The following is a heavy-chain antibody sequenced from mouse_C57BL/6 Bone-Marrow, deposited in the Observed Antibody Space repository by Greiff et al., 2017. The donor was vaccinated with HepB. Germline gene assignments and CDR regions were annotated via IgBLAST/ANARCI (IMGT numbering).Heavy chain of an antibody. CDR3: AREPYGYAMDY. D-gene: IGHD1-1*02. CDR2: NYPGGGYT. V-gene: IGHV1-63*01. Sequence: VMLVESGAELVRPGTSVKMSCKASGYTFTNYWIGWAKQRPGHGLEWIGDNYPGGGYTNYNEKFKVKATLTADKSSSTAYMQFSSLTSEDSAIYYCAREPYGYAMDYWGQGTSVTVSS. J-gene: IGHJ4*01. CDR1: GYTFTNYW.